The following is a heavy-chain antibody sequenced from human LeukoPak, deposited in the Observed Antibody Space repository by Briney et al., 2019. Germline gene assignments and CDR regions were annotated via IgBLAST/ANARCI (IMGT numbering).Heavy chain of an antibody. Sequence: SETLSLTCTVSGGSISSSSYYWGWIRQPPGKGLEWIGSIYYSGSTYYNPSLKSRVTISVGTSKNQFSLKLSSVTAADTAVYYCARDDIVVVVAAGHAFDIWGQGTMVTVSS. J-gene: IGHJ3*02. V-gene: IGHV4-39*07. CDR3: ARDDIVVVVAAGHAFDI. CDR1: GGSISSSSYY. CDR2: IYYSGST. D-gene: IGHD2-15*01.